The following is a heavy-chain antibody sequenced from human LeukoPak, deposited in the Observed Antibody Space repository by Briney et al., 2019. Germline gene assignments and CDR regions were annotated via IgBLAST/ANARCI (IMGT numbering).Heavy chain of an antibody. CDR2: IIPIFGTA. CDR1: GGTFSSYA. V-gene: IGHV1-69*05. D-gene: IGHD1-26*01. J-gene: IGHJ4*02. CDR3: ARETIVGATIHFDY. Sequence: SVKVSCKASGGTFSSYAIGWVRQAPGQGLEWMGGIIPIFGTANYAQKFQGRVTITTDESTSTAYMELSSLRSEDTAVYYCARETIVGATIHFDYWGQGTLVTVSS.